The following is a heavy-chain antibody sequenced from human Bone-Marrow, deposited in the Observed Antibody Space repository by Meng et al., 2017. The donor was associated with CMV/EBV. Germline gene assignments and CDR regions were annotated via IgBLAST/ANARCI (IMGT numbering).Heavy chain of an antibody. CDR1: GFTFSDYY. D-gene: IGHD2/OR15-2a*01. Sequence: GESLKISCAASGFTFSDYYMSWIRQAPGKGLEWVSYISSSGSTIYYADSVKGRFTISRDNAKNSLYLQMNSLRAEDTAVYYCARTFRWHSLDYWGQGTPVTVSS. CDR2: ISSSGSTI. J-gene: IGHJ4*02. V-gene: IGHV3-11*04. CDR3: ARTFRWHSLDY.